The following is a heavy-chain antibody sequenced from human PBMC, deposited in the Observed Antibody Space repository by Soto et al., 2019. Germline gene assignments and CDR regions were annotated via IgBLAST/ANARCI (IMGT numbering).Heavy chain of an antibody. V-gene: IGHV3-7*01. D-gene: IGHD1-26*01. CDR3: ARPHSGSYSAFDI. Sequence: EVQLVESGGGLVQPGGSLRLSCAASGFTFSSYWMSWVRQAPVKGLEWVANIKQDGSEKYYVDSVKGRFTISRDNAKNSLYLQMNSLRAEDTAVYYCARPHSGSYSAFDIWGQGTMVTVSS. CDR2: IKQDGSEK. CDR1: GFTFSSYW. J-gene: IGHJ3*02.